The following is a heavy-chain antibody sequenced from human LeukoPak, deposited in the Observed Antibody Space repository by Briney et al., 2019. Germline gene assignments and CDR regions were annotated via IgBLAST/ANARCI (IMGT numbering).Heavy chain of an antibody. CDR1: GYTFTGYY. Sequence: GASVKVSCKASGYTFTGYYMHWVRQAPGQGLEWMGRIIPIFGTANYAQKFQGRVTITTDESTSTAYMELSSLRSEDTAVYYCARDRPQDLDPLFYYDSISGAFDIWGQGTMVTVSS. CDR2: IIPIFGTA. J-gene: IGHJ3*02. D-gene: IGHD3-22*01. CDR3: ARDRPQDLDPLFYYDSISGAFDI. V-gene: IGHV1-69*05.